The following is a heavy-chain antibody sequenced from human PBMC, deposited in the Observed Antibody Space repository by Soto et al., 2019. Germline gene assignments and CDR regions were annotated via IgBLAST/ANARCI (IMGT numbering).Heavy chain of an antibody. CDR3: ARGPYSSSSNYYYYGMDV. CDR1: GGSISSGGYS. V-gene: IGHV4-30-2*01. J-gene: IGHJ6*02. CDR2: IYHSGST. D-gene: IGHD6-6*01. Sequence: QLQLQESGSGLVKPSQTLSLTCAVSGGSISSGGYSWSWIRQPPGKGLEWIGYIYHSGSTYYNPSLKSRVTISVDMSKNQFSLKLSSVTAADTAVYYCARGPYSSSSNYYYYGMDVWGQGTTVTVSS.